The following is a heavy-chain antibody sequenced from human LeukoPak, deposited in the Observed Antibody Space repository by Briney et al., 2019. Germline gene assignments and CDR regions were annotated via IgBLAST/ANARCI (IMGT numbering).Heavy chain of an antibody. J-gene: IGHJ4*02. Sequence: QPGGSLRLSCTASGFTFSRYTMHWVRQAPGKGLECVTIISYDGSIKYYADSVKGRFTISRDNSKNTLFLQMNSLRAEDTAVYYCARGRSSGLIDYWGQGTLVTVSS. CDR3: ARGRSSGLIDY. CDR2: ISYDGSIK. D-gene: IGHD6-19*01. V-gene: IGHV3-30-3*01. CDR1: GFTFSRYT.